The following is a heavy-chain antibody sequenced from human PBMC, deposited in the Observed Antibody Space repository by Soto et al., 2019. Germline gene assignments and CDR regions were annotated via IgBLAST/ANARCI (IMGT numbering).Heavy chain of an antibody. CDR2: LLHDGSTK. J-gene: IGHJ6*02. CDR3: ARGGQVRGGMDV. Sequence: QVVLVESGGGVVQPGRSLRLSCAASGFSVSGKSLHWVRQAPGKGLEWVALLLHDGSTKYYADSAMGRFTISRDNSKNTLSLQMDSLRAEDTAVYYCARGGQVRGGMDVWGQGTTVTVSS. CDR1: GFSVSGKS. V-gene: IGHV3-33*01.